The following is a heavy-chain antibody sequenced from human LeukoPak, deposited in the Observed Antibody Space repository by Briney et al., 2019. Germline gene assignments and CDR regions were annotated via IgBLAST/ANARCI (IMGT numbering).Heavy chain of an antibody. D-gene: IGHD5-24*01. CDR1: GFTFSSYW. CDR2: INQDGSEK. J-gene: IGHJ4*02. CDR3: ARDGVRDGLYFDR. Sequence: GGSLRLSCAASGFTFSSYWMNWVRQAPGKGLEWVASINQDGSEKYYLDSVKGRFTISRDNAKNSLYLQMNSLTDEDTAVYCCARDGVRDGLYFDRWGQGTLVTVSS. V-gene: IGHV3-7*01.